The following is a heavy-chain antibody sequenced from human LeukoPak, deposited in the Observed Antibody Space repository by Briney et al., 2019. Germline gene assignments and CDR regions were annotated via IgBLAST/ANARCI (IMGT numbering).Heavy chain of an antibody. V-gene: IGHV3-48*04. CDR2: ISSSSSTI. CDR1: GFTFSSNA. Sequence: GGSLRLSCAASGFTFSSNAMSWVRQAPGKGLEWVSYISSSSSTIYYADSVKGRFTISRDNAKNSLYLQMNSLRAEDTAVYYCARDRSGYDWDPWGQGTLVTVSS. CDR3: ARDRSGYDWDP. D-gene: IGHD5-12*01. J-gene: IGHJ5*02.